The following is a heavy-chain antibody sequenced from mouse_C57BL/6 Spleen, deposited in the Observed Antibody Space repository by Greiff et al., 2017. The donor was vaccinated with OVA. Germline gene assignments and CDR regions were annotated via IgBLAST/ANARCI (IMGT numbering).Heavy chain of an antibody. D-gene: IGHD1-1*01. Sequence: VKLVESGAELVRPGASVTLSCKASGYTFTDYEMHWVKQTPVHGLEWIGAIDPETGGTAYNQKFKGKAILTADKSSSTAYMELRSLTSEDSAVYYCTRGEDYYGSSYWYFDVWGTGTTVTVSS. J-gene: IGHJ1*03. V-gene: IGHV1-15*01. CDR1: GYTFTDYE. CDR3: TRGEDYYGSSYWYFDV. CDR2: IDPETGGT.